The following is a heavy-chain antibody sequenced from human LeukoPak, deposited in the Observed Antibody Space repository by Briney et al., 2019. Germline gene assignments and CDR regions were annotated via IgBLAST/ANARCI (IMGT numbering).Heavy chain of an antibody. Sequence: PSETLSLTCTVSGGSISSSSYYWGWIRQPPGKGLEWIGSIYYSGSTYYNPSLKSRVTISVDTSKNQFSLKLSSVTAADTAVYYCARETRFSSSWYEGYWGQGTLVTVSS. CDR3: ARETRFSSSWYEGY. CDR2: IYYSGST. J-gene: IGHJ4*02. V-gene: IGHV4-39*01. CDR1: GGSISSSSYY. D-gene: IGHD6-13*01.